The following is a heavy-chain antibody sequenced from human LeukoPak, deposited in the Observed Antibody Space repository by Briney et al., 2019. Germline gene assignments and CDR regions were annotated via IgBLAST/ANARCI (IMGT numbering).Heavy chain of an antibody. CDR2: ITSSSSTI. CDR1: GFTFSSYT. Sequence: GGSLRLSCAASGFTFSSYTMNWVRQAPGKGLEWVSYITSSSSTIYYADSVKGRFTISRDNSKNTLYLQMNSLRAEDTAVYYCAKVGTHYYDSSGYYYDYWGQGTLVTVSS. CDR3: AKVGTHYYDSSGYYYDY. V-gene: IGHV3-48*01. J-gene: IGHJ4*02. D-gene: IGHD3-22*01.